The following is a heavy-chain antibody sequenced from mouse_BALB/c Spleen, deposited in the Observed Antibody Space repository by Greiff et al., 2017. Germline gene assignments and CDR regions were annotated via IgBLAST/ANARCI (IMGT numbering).Heavy chain of an antibody. D-gene: IGHD1-1*01. J-gene: IGHJ4*01. Sequence: VKLMESGAELAKPGASVKMSCKASGYTFTSYWMHWVKQRPGQGLEWIGYINPSTGYTEYNQKFKDKATLTADKSSSTAYMQLSSLTSEDSAVYYCAREDYYGSSYDAMDYWGQGTSVTVSS. CDR2: INPSTGYT. CDR3: AREDYYGSSYDAMDY. CDR1: GYTFTSYW. V-gene: IGHV1-7*01.